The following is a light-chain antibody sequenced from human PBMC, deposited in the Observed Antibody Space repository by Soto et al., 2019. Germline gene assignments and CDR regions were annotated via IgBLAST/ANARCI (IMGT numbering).Light chain of an antibody. CDR2: GPS. CDR1: QSISSSY. Sequence: EIVLTQSPGTLSLSPGERATLSYRASQSISSSYLAWYQQKPGQAPRLLIYGPSSRATGIPDRFSGSGSGTDFTLTINRLEPEDFAVYYCQQYDSSPRTFGQGTKVEIK. CDR3: QQYDSSPRT. J-gene: IGKJ1*01. V-gene: IGKV3-20*01.